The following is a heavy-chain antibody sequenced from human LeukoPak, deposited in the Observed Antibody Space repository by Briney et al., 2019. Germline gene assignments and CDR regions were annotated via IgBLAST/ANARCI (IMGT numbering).Heavy chain of an antibody. D-gene: IGHD3-10*01. CDR1: GFTFTTYW. CDR3: ARPLMYYYGSETYFWFDP. Sequence: GGSLRLSCAASGFTFTTYWMGWVRQVPGKGLEWVANIKQDGSEQYYVDSVKGRFTISRDNAKNSLSLQMNSLRAEDTAVYYCARPLMYYYGSETYFWFDPWGQGTLVTVSS. CDR2: IKQDGSEQ. V-gene: IGHV3-7*01. J-gene: IGHJ5*02.